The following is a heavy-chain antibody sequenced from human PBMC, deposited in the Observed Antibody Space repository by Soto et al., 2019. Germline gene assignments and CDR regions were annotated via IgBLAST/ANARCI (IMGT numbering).Heavy chain of an antibody. J-gene: IGHJ4*02. CDR1: GFTFSSYG. D-gene: IGHD2-21*02. Sequence: VGSLRLSCAASGFTFSSYGMHWVRQAPGKGLEWVSSISSSSSYIYYADSVKGRFTISRDNAKNSLYLQMNSLRAEDTAVYYCARAGGYCGGDCYSPEHFDYWGQGTLVTVSS. CDR3: ARAGGYCGGDCYSPEHFDY. V-gene: IGHV3-21*01. CDR2: ISSSSSYI.